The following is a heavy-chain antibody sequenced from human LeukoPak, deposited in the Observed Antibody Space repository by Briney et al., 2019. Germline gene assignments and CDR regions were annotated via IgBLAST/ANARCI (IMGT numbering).Heavy chain of an antibody. J-gene: IGHJ4*02. D-gene: IGHD5-18*01. CDR3: ARDPYGYSYGLGLYNFDY. Sequence: SETLSLTCTVSGGSISSYYWSWIRQPAGKGLELIGRIYTSGSTNYNPSLKSRVTMSVDTSKNQFSLKLSSVTAADTAVYYCARDPYGYSYGLGLYNFDYWGQGTLVTVSS. CDR2: IYTSGST. V-gene: IGHV4-4*07. CDR1: GGSISSYY.